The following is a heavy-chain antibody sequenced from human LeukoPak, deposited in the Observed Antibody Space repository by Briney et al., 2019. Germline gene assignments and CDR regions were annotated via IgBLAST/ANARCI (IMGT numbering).Heavy chain of an antibody. V-gene: IGHV3-7*01. J-gene: IGHJ4*02. CDR2: IKQDGSEK. Sequence: PGGSLRLSCAASGFSFSDYYVSWVRQAPGKGLEWVANIKQDGSEKYYVDSVKGRFTISRDNAKNSLYLQMNSLRAEDTAVYYCASSSSWYGATEFDYWGQGTLVTVSS. CDR3: ASSSSWYGATEFDY. CDR1: GFSFSDYY. D-gene: IGHD6-13*01.